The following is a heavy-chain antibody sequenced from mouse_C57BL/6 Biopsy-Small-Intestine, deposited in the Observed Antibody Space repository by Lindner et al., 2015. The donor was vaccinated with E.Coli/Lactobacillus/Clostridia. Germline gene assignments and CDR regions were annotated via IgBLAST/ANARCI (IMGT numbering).Heavy chain of an antibody. CDR3: ARITTMRRGGYFDY. CDR1: GYSFTGYF. J-gene: IGHJ2*01. V-gene: IGHV1-20*02. D-gene: IGHD1-1*01. Sequence: VQLQESGPELVKPGASVKISCKASGYSFTGYFMNWVMQSHGKSLEWIGRINPYNGDTFYNQKFKGKATLTVDKSSNTAHMELRSLASEDSAVYYCARITTMRRGGYFDYWGQGTTLTVSS. CDR2: INPYNGDT.